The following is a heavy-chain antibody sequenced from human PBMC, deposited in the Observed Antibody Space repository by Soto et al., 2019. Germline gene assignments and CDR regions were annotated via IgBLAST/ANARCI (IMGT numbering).Heavy chain of an antibody. J-gene: IGHJ4*02. D-gene: IGHD2-21*01. Sequence: QVQLVQSGAEVKKPGASVKVSCKASGYTFTSYGISWVRQAPGQGLEWMGWSSAYNGNTNYAQKLQGRVTMTTDTSTSTAYMELRSLSSDATAVYYCARTGDGYNLRLPFWPLTYWGQGTLVTVSS. CDR3: ARTGDGYNLRLPFWPLTY. CDR1: GYTFTSYG. V-gene: IGHV1-18*01. CDR2: SSAYNGNT.